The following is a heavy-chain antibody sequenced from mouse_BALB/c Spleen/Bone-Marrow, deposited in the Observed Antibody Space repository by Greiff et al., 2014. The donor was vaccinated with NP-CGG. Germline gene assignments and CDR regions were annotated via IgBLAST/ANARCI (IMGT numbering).Heavy chain of an antibody. CDR3: ASYRYGWYFDV. Sequence: EVQLVESGAELVKPGASVKLSCTASGFNIKDTYLHWVEQRPEQGLDWIGRIDPASGNTKYDPKFQGKATITADTSSNTAYLQLSSLTSEDTAVYYCASYRYGWYFDVWGAGTTVTVSS. V-gene: IGHV14-3*02. CDR1: GFNIKDTY. CDR2: IDPASGNT. D-gene: IGHD2-14*01. J-gene: IGHJ1*01.